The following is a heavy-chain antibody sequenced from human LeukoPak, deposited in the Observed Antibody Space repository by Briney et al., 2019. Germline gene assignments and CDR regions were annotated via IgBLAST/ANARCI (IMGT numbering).Heavy chain of an antibody. V-gene: IGHV3-11*01. CDR3: ARKERSSGWYMVDY. D-gene: IGHD6-19*01. Sequence: GGSLRLSCAASGFTFSDYYMSWIRQAPGKGLEWVSYISSSGSTIYYADSVKGRFTISRDNAKYSLYLQMNSLRAEDTAVYYCARKERSSGWYMVDYWGQGTLVTVSS. CDR2: ISSSGSTI. J-gene: IGHJ4*02. CDR1: GFTFSDYY.